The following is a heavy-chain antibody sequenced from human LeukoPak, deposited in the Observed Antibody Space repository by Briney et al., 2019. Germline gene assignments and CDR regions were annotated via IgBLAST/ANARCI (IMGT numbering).Heavy chain of an antibody. V-gene: IGHV1-46*01. CDR1: GYTFTSHC. J-gene: IGHJ5*02. Sequence: GASVKVSCKASGYTFTSHCMHWVRQAPGQGLEWMGIINPSGGSTSYAQKFQGRVTMTRDTSTSTVYMELSSLRSEATAVYYCALDGGWFDPWGQGTLVTVSS. CDR3: ALDGGWFDP. CDR2: INPSGGST.